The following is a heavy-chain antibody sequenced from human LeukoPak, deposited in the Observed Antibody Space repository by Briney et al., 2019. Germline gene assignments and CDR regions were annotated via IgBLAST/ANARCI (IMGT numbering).Heavy chain of an antibody. CDR2: ISGSGGST. V-gene: IGHV3-23*01. CDR3: ANMDGYNYVGGY. D-gene: IGHD5-24*01. CDR1: GFTFSSYA. J-gene: IGHJ4*02. Sequence: GGSLRLSCAASGFTFSSYAMSWVRQAPGKGLEWVSAISGSGGSTYYADSVKGRFTISRDNSKNTLYLQMNSLRAEDTAVYYCANMDGYNYVGGYWGQGTLVTVSS.